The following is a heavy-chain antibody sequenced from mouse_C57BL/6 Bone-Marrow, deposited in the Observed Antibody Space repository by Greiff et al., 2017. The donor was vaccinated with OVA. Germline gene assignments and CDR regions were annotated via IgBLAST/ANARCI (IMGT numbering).Heavy chain of an antibody. V-gene: IGHV5-4*01. CDR1: GFTFSSYA. Sequence: EVHLVESGGGLVKPGGSLKLSCAASGFTFSSYAMSWVRQTPEKRLEWVATISDGGSYTYYPDNVKGRFTISRDNAKNNLYLQMSHLKSEDTAMYYCAGDQGWYYAMDYWGQGTSVTVSS. CDR2: ISDGGSYT. J-gene: IGHJ4*01. CDR3: AGDQGWYYAMDY. D-gene: IGHD2-3*01.